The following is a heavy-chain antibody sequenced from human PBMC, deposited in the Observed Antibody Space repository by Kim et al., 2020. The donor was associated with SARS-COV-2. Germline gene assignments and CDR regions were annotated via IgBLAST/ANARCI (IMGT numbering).Heavy chain of an antibody. J-gene: IGHJ4*02. V-gene: IGHV3-21*01. Sequence: VKGRFTICRDNAKNALYLEMSRLGAEDTAVYYCARDQEWELLGGGVYFDYWGQGTLVTVSS. CDR3: ARDQEWELLGGGVYFDY. D-gene: IGHD1-26*01.